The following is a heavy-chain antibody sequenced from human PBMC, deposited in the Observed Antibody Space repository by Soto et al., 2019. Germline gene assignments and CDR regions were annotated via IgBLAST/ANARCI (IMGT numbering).Heavy chain of an antibody. CDR2: ISGSGGVT. Sequence: EVQLLESGGGLVQPGGSLRLSCAASGFTFSSSAMSWVRQAPGKGLEWVSGISGSGGVTYYADSVKGRFTLSRDNSKNTLDLQMNNLRAEDTAVYYCAKGVVAAPNYFDYWGQGTLVTVSS. V-gene: IGHV3-23*01. J-gene: IGHJ4*02. CDR3: AKGVVAAPNYFDY. D-gene: IGHD2-15*01. CDR1: GFTFSSSA.